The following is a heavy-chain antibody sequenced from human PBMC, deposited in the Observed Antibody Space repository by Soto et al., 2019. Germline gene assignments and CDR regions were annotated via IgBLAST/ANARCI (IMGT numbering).Heavy chain of an antibody. CDR1: GGSITSHY. V-gene: IGHV4-59*11. CDR3: ARMNYYDTSGYPFDY. CDR2: IHHSGST. J-gene: IGHJ4*02. Sequence: LSLTCSVSGGSITSHYCSWFRQPPGKGLEWIGYIHHSGSTSYNPSLKSRVTMSVDTSKNQFSLKLNSVTAADTAVYYCARMNYYDTSGYPFDYWGQGMMVTVS. D-gene: IGHD3-22*01.